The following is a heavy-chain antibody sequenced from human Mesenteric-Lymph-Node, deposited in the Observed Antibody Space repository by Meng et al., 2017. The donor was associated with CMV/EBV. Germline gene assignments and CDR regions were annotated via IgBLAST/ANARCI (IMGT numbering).Heavy chain of an antibody. CDR3: ARGTWEVRFDP. CDR2: IYHSGST. CDR1: GGSISSSNW. Sequence: SETLSLTCAVSGGSISSSNWWSWARQPPGKGLEWIGEIYHSGSTNYNPSLKSRVTISVDTSKNQFSLKLRSVTAADTAVYHCARGTWEVRFDPWGQGTLVTVSS. J-gene: IGHJ5*02. D-gene: IGHD1-26*01. V-gene: IGHV4-4*02.